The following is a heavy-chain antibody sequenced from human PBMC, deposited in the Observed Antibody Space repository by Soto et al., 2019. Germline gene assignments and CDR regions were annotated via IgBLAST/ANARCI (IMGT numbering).Heavy chain of an antibody. D-gene: IGHD3-3*01. J-gene: IGHJ6*02. Sequence: PGGSLRLSCAASGFTFSSYSMNWVRQAPGKGLEWVSSISSSSSYMYYADSVKGRFTISRDSAKNSLYLQMDSLRAGDTAVYYCVRDRNLDYDFWSGYYQNGMDVWGQGTTVTVSS. CDR1: GFTFSSYS. V-gene: IGHV3-21*01. CDR3: VRDRNLDYDFWSGYYQNGMDV. CDR2: ISSSSSYM.